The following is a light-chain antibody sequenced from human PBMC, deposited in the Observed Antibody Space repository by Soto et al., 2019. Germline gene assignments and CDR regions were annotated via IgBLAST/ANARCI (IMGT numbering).Light chain of an antibody. J-gene: IGKJ4*02. Sequence: DIQMTQSPSSLSASVGDRVTITCRASQSISSYLNWYQQKPGKAPKLLIYAASSLQSGVPSRFSGSGSGTELNLNISSLQPEDLATYYCQQSYRFGGGTKVEIK. CDR3: QQSYR. CDR2: AAS. CDR1: QSISSY. V-gene: IGKV1-39*01.